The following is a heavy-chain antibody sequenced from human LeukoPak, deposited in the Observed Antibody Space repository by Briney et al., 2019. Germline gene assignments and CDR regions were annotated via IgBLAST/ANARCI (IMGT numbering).Heavy chain of an antibody. J-gene: IGHJ4*02. CDR2: INHSGST. CDR1: GGSFSGYY. V-gene: IGHV4-34*01. Sequence: PSETLSLTCAVYGGSFSGYYWSWIRQPPGKGLEWIGEINHSGSTNYNPSLKSRVTISVDTSKNQFSLKLSSVTAADTAVYYSARGMLRWQLAPHYWGQGTLVTVSS. CDR3: ARGMLRWQLAPHY. D-gene: IGHD2-15*01.